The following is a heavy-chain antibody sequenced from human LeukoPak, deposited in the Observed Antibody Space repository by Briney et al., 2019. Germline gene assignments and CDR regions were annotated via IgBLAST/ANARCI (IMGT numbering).Heavy chain of an antibody. Sequence: GGSLRLSCAASGFTFNDYAMHWVRQAPGKGLDGVSGISWNSGSIGYADSVKGRFTISRDNAKNSMYLEMNSLRAEDTALYYCAKACSSRSCYGDYYYGMDVWGQGTTVTV. V-gene: IGHV3-9*01. CDR3: AKACSSRSCYGDYYYGMDV. CDR1: GFTFNDYA. J-gene: IGHJ6*02. D-gene: IGHD2-2*01. CDR2: ISWNSGSI.